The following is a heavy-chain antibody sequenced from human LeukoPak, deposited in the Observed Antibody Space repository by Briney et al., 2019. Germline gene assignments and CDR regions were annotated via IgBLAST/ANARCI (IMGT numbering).Heavy chain of an antibody. Sequence: GGSLRLSCAASGFTFSDYYMSWIRQAPGKGLKWVSYISPSTNSMYYADSVKGRFTISRDNAKNSLFLQMNGLTAEDTAVYYCAREGGRYGDYDYWGQGTLVTVSS. J-gene: IGHJ4*02. CDR3: AREGGRYGDYDY. CDR2: ISPSTNSM. D-gene: IGHD4-17*01. CDR1: GFTFSDYY. V-gene: IGHV3-11*04.